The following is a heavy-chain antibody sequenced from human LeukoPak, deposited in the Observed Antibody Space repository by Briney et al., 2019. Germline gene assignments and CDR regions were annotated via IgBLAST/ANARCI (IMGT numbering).Heavy chain of an antibody. V-gene: IGHV4-61*02. D-gene: IGHD2-2*01. CDR1: GGSISSSSYY. CDR2: IYTSGST. J-gene: IGHJ4*02. Sequence: PSETLSLTCTVSGGSISSSSYYWGWIRQPAGKGLEWIGRIYTSGSTNYNPSLKSRVTISVDTSKNQFSLKLSSVTAADTAVYYCARERSRDIVVVPDYDYWGQGTLVTVSS. CDR3: ARERSRDIVVVPDYDY.